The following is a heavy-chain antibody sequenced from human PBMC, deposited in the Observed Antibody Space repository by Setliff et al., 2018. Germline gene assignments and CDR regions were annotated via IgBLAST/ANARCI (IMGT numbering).Heavy chain of an antibody. CDR3: ARHTKQWLSRGYYYYYYMDV. J-gene: IGHJ6*03. CDR1: GGSISSYY. Sequence: ASETLSLTCTVSGGSISSYYWSWIRQPPGKGLEWIGYIYYSGSTNYNPSLKSRVTISVDTSKNQFSLKLSSVTAADTAVYYCARHTKQWLSRGYYYYYYMDVWGKGTTVTVSS. CDR2: IYYSGST. V-gene: IGHV4-59*08. D-gene: IGHD6-19*01.